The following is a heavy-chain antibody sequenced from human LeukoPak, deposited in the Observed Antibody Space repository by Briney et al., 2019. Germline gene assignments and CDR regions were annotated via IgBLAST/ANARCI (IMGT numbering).Heavy chain of an antibody. J-gene: IGHJ2*01. CDR2: ISGSGGST. V-gene: IGHV3-23*01. CDR1: GFTFFNYA. CDR3: AKDAVGQLWTYWYFDL. Sequence: GGSLRLSCAASGFTFFNYAMSWVRQAPGKGLEWVSTISGSGGSTYYADSVKGRFTISRDNSKNTLYLQVNGLKAEDTAVYYCAKDAVGQLWTYWYFDLWGRGTLVTVSS. D-gene: IGHD5-18*01.